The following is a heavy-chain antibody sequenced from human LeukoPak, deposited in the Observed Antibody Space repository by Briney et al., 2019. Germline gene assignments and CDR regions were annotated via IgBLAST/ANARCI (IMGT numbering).Heavy chain of an antibody. CDR2: ALYSGNT. Sequence: SETLSLTCTVSGGSISSGGLYWGWVRQPPGEGLEWIGCALYSGNTYYNPSLESRITISIDTSKNQSSLILNSVTAADTAVYFCASRKMGATTFLESWGRGTLVTVSS. J-gene: IGHJ4*02. D-gene: IGHD1-26*01. CDR3: ASRKMGATTFLES. V-gene: IGHV4-31*03. CDR1: GGSISSGGLY.